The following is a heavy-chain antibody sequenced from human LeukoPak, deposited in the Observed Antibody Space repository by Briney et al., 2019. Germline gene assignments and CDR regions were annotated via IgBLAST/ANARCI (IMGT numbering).Heavy chain of an antibody. D-gene: IGHD2-15*01. Sequence: GGSLRLSCAASGFTFSSYWMHWVRQAPGKGLVWVSRINSDGSSTSYADSVKGRFTISRDNAKNTLYLQMNSLRAEDTAVYYCARVRSVVVAAGYFDYWGQGTLVTVSS. CDR1: GFTFSSYW. J-gene: IGHJ4*02. CDR2: INSDGSST. CDR3: ARVRSVVVAAGYFDY. V-gene: IGHV3-74*01.